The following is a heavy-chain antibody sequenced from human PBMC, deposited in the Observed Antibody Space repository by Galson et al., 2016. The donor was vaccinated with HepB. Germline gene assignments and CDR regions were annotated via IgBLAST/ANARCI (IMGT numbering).Heavy chain of an antibody. CDR3: AKDLGFLEWLFFDSYYSSGMDV. CDR2: ISGSGGST. Sequence: SLRLSCAASGFTFSSYAMCWVRQAPGKGLEWVSAISGSGGSTYYADSVKGRFTISRDNSKNTLYLQMNSLRAEDTAVYYCAKDLGFLEWLFFDSYYSSGMDVWGQGTTITVCS. CDR1: GFTFSSYA. J-gene: IGHJ6*02. D-gene: IGHD3-3*01. V-gene: IGHV3-23*01.